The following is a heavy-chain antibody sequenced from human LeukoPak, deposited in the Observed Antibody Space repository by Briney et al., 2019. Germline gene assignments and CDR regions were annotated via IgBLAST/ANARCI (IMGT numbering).Heavy chain of an antibody. CDR3: ARGPYKYDGSGAFDI. D-gene: IGHD3-22*01. J-gene: IGHJ3*02. Sequence: PSETLSLTCTVSGYSISSGYYWAWIRQPPGKGLEWIGSIYHSGSTNYNPSLKSRVTISVDTSKNQFSLKLTSVTAADTAVYYCARGPYKYDGSGAFDIWGQGTMVTVSS. CDR2: IYHSGST. CDR1: GYSISSGYY. V-gene: IGHV4-38-2*02.